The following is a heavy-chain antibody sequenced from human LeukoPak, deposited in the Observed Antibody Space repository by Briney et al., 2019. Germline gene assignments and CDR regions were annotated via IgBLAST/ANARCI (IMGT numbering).Heavy chain of an antibody. D-gene: IGHD1-26*01. J-gene: IGHJ4*02. CDR2: IYYSGST. Sequence: SETLSLTCTVSGGSISSYYWSWIRQPPGKGLEWIGYIYYSGSTNYNPSLKSRVTISVDTSKNQFSLKLSSVTAADTAVYYCARGAWGSEREFDYWGQGTLVTVSS. CDR1: GGSISSYY. V-gene: IGHV4-59*01. CDR3: ARGAWGSEREFDY.